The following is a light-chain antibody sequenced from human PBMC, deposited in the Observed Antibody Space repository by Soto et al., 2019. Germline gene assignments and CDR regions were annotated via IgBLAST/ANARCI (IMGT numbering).Light chain of an antibody. Sequence: QSALTQPPSASGSPGQSVTISCTGTSSDMVSWYQHYPGKAPKVMIYEVNKRPSGVPDRFSGSRSGNTASLTVSGLHAEDEADYYCSSSGGDNNPGRVFGGGTKLTVL. CDR3: SSSGGDNNPGRV. J-gene: IGLJ2*01. CDR2: EVN. CDR1: SSDM. V-gene: IGLV2-8*01.